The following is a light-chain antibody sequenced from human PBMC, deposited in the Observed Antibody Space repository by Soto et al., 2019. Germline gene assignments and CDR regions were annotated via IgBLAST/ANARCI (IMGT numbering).Light chain of an antibody. V-gene: IGLV2-8*01. CDR3: SSYTGKSIGPVV. Sequence: QSALTQPPSASGSPGQSVTISCTGTSTDVGAYNYVSWFQQHPGKVPKLMIYEVTNRPSGVPDRFSGSKSGNTASLTVSGLQAEDEAVYYCSSYTGKSIGPVVFGGGTKLTVL. CDR1: STDVGAYNY. CDR2: EVT. J-gene: IGLJ2*01.